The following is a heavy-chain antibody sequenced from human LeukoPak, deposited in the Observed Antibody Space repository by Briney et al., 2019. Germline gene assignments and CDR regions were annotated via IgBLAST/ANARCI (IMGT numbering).Heavy chain of an antibody. V-gene: IGHV4-39*07. CDR3: ARVSYYDSSGNRGAFDY. CDR1: GGSISSSSYY. J-gene: IGHJ4*02. CDR2: IYYSGST. D-gene: IGHD3-22*01. Sequence: SETLSLTCTVSGGSISSSSYYWGWIRQPPGKGLEWIGNIYYSGSTNYNPSLKSRVTISVDTSKNQFSLKLSSVTAADTAVYYCARVSYYDSSGNRGAFDYWGQGTLVTVSS.